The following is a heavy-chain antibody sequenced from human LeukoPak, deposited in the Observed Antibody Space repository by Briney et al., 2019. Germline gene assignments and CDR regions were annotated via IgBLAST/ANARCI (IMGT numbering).Heavy chain of an antibody. CDR3: ARDRILEWLLYYYYMDV. D-gene: IGHD3-3*01. J-gene: IGHJ6*03. Sequence: GGSLRLSCAASGFTFSGYWMSWVRQAPGKGLEWVANIKQDGSEKYYVDSVKGRFTISRDNAKNSLYLQMNSLRAEDTAVYYCARDRILEWLLYYYYMDVWGKGTTVTVSS. V-gene: IGHV3-7*01. CDR2: IKQDGSEK. CDR1: GFTFSGYW.